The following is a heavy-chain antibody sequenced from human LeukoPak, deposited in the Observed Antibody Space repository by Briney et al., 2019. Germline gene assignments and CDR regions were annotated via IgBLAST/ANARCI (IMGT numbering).Heavy chain of an antibody. CDR1: GFDLSTYE. J-gene: IGHJ5*02. CDR3: ARGDPHADL. Sequence: PGGSLRLSCAASGFDLSTYEMNWVRQAPGKGLEWIADITISGHTKNYADSVKGRFTISRDNARTSPYLQMNSLRVEDTGVYYCARGDPHADLWGQGTLVTVSS. V-gene: IGHV3-48*03. CDR2: ITISGHTK.